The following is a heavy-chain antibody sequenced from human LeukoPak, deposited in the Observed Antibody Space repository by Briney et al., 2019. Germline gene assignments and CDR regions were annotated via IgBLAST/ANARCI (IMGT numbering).Heavy chain of an antibody. CDR3: AREYGSGTLGNFDY. D-gene: IGHD3-10*01. CDR1: GYTFTSYY. V-gene: IGHV1-46*01. J-gene: IGHJ4*02. CDR2: INPSGCIT. Sequence: ASVKVSCKTSGYTFTSYYMHWVRQAPGQGLEWMGIINPSGCITSYAQKFQGRVTMTRDTSTSTVYMELSSLRSEDTAVYYCAREYGSGTLGNFDYWGQGTLVTVSS.